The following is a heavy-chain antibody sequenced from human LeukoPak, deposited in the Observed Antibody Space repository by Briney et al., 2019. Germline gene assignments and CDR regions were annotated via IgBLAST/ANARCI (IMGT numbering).Heavy chain of an antibody. V-gene: IGHV3-23*01. Sequence: GGSLRLSCAASGFTFSSYAMSWVRQAPGKGLEWVSAISGSGGSTYYADSVKGRFTISRGNSKNTLYLQMNSLRAEDTAVYYCARVRELLKDGSFDCWGQGTLVTVSS. J-gene: IGHJ4*02. CDR1: GFTFSSYA. D-gene: IGHD1-26*01. CDR3: ARVRELLKDGSFDC. CDR2: ISGSGGST.